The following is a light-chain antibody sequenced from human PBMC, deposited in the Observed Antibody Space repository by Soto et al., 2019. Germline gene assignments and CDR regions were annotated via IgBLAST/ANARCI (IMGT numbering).Light chain of an antibody. CDR2: SAS. Sequence: EIVMTQSPPTVSVSPGERATLSCRASRSISTNVAWYQHKPGQAPRLLIYSASTRATGIPARFSGSGSGIEFTLTISSLQSEDFAIYYCQQYNNWPPITFGGGTKVEIK. J-gene: IGKJ4*01. V-gene: IGKV3-15*01. CDR3: QQYNNWPPIT. CDR1: RSISTN.